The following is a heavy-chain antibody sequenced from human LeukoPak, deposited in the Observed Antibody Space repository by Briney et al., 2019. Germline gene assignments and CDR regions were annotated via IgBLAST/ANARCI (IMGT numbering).Heavy chain of an antibody. D-gene: IGHD5-24*01. J-gene: IGHJ4*02. V-gene: IGHV4-59*08. Sequence: SETLSLTCTVSGGSISDYSWTWIRQPPGKGLEWIGYVYDSGSTNYNLSLKSRVTISQDRSKNQFSLKLSSVTAADTAVYYCARHMRDGYNSGGFDYWGQGTLVTVSS. CDR2: VYDSGST. CDR3: ARHMRDGYNSGGFDY. CDR1: GGSISDYS.